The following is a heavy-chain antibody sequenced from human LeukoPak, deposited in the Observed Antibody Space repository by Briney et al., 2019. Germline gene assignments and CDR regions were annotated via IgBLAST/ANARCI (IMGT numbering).Heavy chain of an antibody. CDR1: GGSISSYY. D-gene: IGHD3-22*01. CDR2: VYFSGNT. Sequence: SETLSLTCTVSGGSISSYYWSWIRQPPGKGLEWIGYVYFSGNTNYNPSLKSRVTISIDTSKNQFSLKLSSVTAADTAVYYCARDGGGYYYFDYWGQGTLVTVSS. J-gene: IGHJ4*02. V-gene: IGHV4-59*12. CDR3: ARDGGGYYYFDY.